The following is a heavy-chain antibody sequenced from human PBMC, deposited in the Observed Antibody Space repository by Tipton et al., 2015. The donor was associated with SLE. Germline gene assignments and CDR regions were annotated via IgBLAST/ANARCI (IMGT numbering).Heavy chain of an antibody. Sequence: SLRLSCAASGFTFSSYGMHWVRQAPGKGLEWVAFIRYDGSNKYYADSVKGRFTISRDNSKNTLYLQMNSLRAEDTAVYYCARDRSRVAVAGYFDYWGQGTLVTVSS. CDR1: GFTFSSYG. J-gene: IGHJ4*02. V-gene: IGHV3-30*02. CDR3: ARDRSRVAVAGYFDY. D-gene: IGHD6-19*01. CDR2: IRYDGSNK.